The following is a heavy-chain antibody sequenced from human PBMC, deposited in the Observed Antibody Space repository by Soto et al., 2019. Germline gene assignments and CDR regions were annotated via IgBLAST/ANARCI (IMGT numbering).Heavy chain of an antibody. CDR2: ISGSGGST. CDR3: AKRRGGSGYWRKLSYWYFDL. J-gene: IGHJ2*01. CDR1: GFTFSSYA. Sequence: GGSLRLSCAASGFTFSSYAMSWVRQAPGKGLEWVSAISGSGGSTYYADSVKGRFTISRDNSKNTLYLQMNSLRAEDTAVYYCAKRRGGSGYWRKLSYWYFDLWGRGTLVTVSS. V-gene: IGHV3-23*01. D-gene: IGHD3-3*01.